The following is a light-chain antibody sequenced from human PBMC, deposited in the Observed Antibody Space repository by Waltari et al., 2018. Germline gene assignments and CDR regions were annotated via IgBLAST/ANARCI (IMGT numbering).Light chain of an antibody. CDR1: QTVPLNY. V-gene: IGKV3-20*01. CDR3: QQYATSPLT. J-gene: IGKJ4*01. CDR2: DAS. Sequence: EIVLTQSPGTLSLPPGERATLSCRASQTVPLNYLAWYQQKPGQAPRLLIYDASSRTTGIPDRFSGSESGTDFTLTIRRLEPEDFAVYYCQQYATSPLTFGGGTKVEIK.